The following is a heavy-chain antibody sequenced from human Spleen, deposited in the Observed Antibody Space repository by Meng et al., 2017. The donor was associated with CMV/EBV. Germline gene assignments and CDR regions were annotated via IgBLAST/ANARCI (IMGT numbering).Heavy chain of an antibody. V-gene: IGHV3-23*01. CDR2: ISGSGGST. Sequence: ESLKISCAASGFTFSSYAMSWVRQAPGKGLEWVSAISGSGGSTYYADSVKGRFTISRDNSKNTLYLQMNSLRAEDTALYYCAKDTTYYYGSGSYHYFDYWGQGALVTVSS. CDR3: AKDTTYYYGSGSYHYFDY. D-gene: IGHD3-10*01. CDR1: GFTFSSYA. J-gene: IGHJ4*02.